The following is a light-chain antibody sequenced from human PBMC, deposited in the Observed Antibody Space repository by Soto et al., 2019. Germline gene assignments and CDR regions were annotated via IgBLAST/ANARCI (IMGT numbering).Light chain of an antibody. CDR3: QHYNSWPLT. CDR1: QSVRNN. CDR2: AAS. J-gene: IGKJ4*01. V-gene: IGKV3-15*01. Sequence: EVVMTQSPATLSVSPGERATVSCRASQSVRNNLAWYQQKPGQAPRLLIYAASARATGVPARFSGGGSGTDFTLTISGLQSGDLAVYYCQHYNSWPLTFGGGTKVEIK.